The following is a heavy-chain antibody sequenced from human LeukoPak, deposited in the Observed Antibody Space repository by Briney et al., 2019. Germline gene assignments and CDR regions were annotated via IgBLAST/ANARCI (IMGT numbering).Heavy chain of an antibody. Sequence: SETLSLSCAVYGGSFSGYYWSWIRQPPGKGLEWIGEINHSGSTNYNPSLKSRVTISVDTSKNQFSLKLSSVTAADTAVYYCARRTMVRGVLYYFDYWGQGTLVTVSS. CDR3: ARRTMVRGVLYYFDY. J-gene: IGHJ4*02. CDR1: GGSFSGYY. CDR2: INHSGST. V-gene: IGHV4-34*01. D-gene: IGHD3-10*01.